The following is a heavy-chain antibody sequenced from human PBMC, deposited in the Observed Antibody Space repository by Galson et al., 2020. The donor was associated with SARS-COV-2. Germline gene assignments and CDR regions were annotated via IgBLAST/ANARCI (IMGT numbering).Heavy chain of an antibody. Sequence: LSLTCAASGFTFTNYVMSWVRQAPGKGLEWVSTISGPGGNTYYADSVKGRFTISRDNSKNTLYLQMKSLGAEDTAIYYCAKTSRDCSTTNCYFYFDNWGQGTLVTVSS. CDR1: GFTFTNYV. D-gene: IGHD2-2*01. V-gene: IGHV3-23*01. CDR2: ISGPGGNT. CDR3: AKTSRDCSTTNCYFYFDN. J-gene: IGHJ4*02.